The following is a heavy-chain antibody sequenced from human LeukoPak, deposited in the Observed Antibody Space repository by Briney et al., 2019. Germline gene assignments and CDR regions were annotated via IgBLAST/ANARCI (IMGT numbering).Heavy chain of an antibody. CDR2: IYYSGST. CDR1: GGSTSSYY. Sequence: PSETLSLTCTVSGGSTSSYYWSWIRQPPGKGLEWIGYIYYSGSTNYNPSLKSRVTISVDTSKNQFSLKLSSVTAADTAVYYCAQSHGDYWGQGTLVTVSS. CDR3: AQSHGDY. J-gene: IGHJ4*02. V-gene: IGHV4-59*01.